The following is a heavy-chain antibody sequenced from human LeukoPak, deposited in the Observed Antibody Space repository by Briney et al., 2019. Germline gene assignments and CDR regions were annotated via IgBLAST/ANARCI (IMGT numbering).Heavy chain of an antibody. CDR3: ASEGPTVTTFGY. V-gene: IGHV3-33*01. CDR1: GFTFSSYG. CDR2: IWYDGSNK. Sequence: GGSLRLSCAASGFTFSSYGMHWVRQAPGKGLEWVAVIWYDGSNKYYADSVKGRFTISRDNSKNTLYLQMNSLRAEDTAVYYCASEGPTVTTFGYWGQGTLVTVSS. D-gene: IGHD4-17*01. J-gene: IGHJ4*02.